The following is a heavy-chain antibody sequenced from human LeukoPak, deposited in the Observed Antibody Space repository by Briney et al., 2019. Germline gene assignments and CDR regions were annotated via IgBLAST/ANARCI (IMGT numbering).Heavy chain of an antibody. V-gene: IGHV3-30-3*01. J-gene: IGHJ4*02. CDR2: ISYDGSNK. CDR3: VRGLYYDFWSGFAY. CDR1: GFTFSSYA. Sequence: GRSLGLSCAASGFTFSSYAMHWVRQAPGKGLEWVAVISYDGSNKYYADSVKGRFTISRDNSKNTLYLQMNSLRAEDTAVYYCVRGLYYDFWSGFAYWGQGTLVTVSS. D-gene: IGHD3-3*01.